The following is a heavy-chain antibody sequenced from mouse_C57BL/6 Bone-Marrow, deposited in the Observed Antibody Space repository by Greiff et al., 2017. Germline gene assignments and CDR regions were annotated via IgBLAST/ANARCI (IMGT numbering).Heavy chain of an antibody. J-gene: IGHJ1*03. V-gene: IGHV1-69*01. CDR2: IDPSDSYT. CDR3: ARTPRYYGSSLWYFDV. D-gene: IGHD1-1*01. Sequence: QVQLQQPGAELVMPGASVKLSCKASGYTFTGYWMHWVKQRPGQGLEWIGEIDPSDSYTNYNQKFKGKSTLTVDKSSSTAYMQLSSLTSEDSAVYYCARTPRYYGSSLWYFDVWGTGTTVTVSS. CDR1: GYTFTGYW.